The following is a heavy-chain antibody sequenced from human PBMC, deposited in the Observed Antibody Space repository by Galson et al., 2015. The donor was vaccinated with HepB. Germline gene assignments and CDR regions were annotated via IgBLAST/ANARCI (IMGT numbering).Heavy chain of an antibody. V-gene: IGHV4-59*01. D-gene: IGHD3-10*01. J-gene: IGHJ3*02. CDR3: ARGDVLLWFGEWGAFDI. CDR2: IYYSGST. CDR1: GGSISIYY. Sequence: SETLSLTCTVSGGSISIYYWSWIRQPPGKGLEWIGYIYYSGSTNYNPSLKSRVTISVDTSKNQFSLKLSSVTAADTAVYYCARGDVLLWFGEWGAFDIWGQGTMVTVSS.